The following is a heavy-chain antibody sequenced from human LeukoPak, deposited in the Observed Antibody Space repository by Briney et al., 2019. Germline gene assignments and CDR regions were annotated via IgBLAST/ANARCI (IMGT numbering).Heavy chain of an antibody. CDR2: ISAYNGNT. D-gene: IGHD3-22*01. CDR1: GYTFTSYG. CDR3: ARDKRTYYDSSGYYYGGGGNDY. Sequence: ASVKVSCKASGYTFTSYGISWVRQAPGQGLEWMGWISAYNGNTNYAQKLQGRVTMTTDTSTSTAYMELRSLRSDDTAVYYCARDKRTYYDSSGYYYGGGGNDYWGQGTLVTVSS. V-gene: IGHV1-18*01. J-gene: IGHJ4*02.